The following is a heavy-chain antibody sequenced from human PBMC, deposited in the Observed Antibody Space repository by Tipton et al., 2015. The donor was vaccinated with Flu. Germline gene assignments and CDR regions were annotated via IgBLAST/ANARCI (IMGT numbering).Heavy chain of an antibody. Sequence: QVQLVQSGAEVKKPGASVKVSCKASGYTFTSYGISWVRQAPGQGLQWMGWISAHNGNTNYAREFQGRVTMTTDTPTTTAYMELSSLRSDDTAVYYCARSPMVRGVTKVDVWGQGTTVTVSS. J-gene: IGHJ6*02. CDR2: ISAHNGNT. V-gene: IGHV1-18*01. CDR1: GYTFTSYG. D-gene: IGHD3-10*01. CDR3: ARSPMVRGVTKVDV.